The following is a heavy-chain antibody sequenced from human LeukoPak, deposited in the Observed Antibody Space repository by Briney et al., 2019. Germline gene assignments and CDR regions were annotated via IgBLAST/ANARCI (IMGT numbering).Heavy chain of an antibody. CDR3: ATSGSYYRLDY. J-gene: IGHJ4*02. V-gene: IGHV1-69-2*01. CDR1: GYTFTDYY. CDR2: VDPEDGET. D-gene: IGHD1-26*01. Sequence: ASVKVSCKVSGYTFTDYYMHWVQQAPGKGLEWMGLVDPEDGETIYAEKFQGRVTITADTSTDTAYMELSSLRSEDMAVYYCATSGSYYRLDYWGQGTLVTVSS.